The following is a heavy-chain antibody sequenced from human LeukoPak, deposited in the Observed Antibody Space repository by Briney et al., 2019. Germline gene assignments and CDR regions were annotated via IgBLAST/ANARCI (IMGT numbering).Heavy chain of an antibody. J-gene: IGHJ3*02. D-gene: IGHD3-22*01. Sequence: ASVTVSCKASGYTFTSYAMHWVRQAPGQRLEWMGWISTYSGNTNYAQKFQGRVTMTTDTSTSTAYMELRSLRSDDTAVYYCARPRLTYYYDTSGYGDAFDIWGQGTMVTVSS. CDR1: GYTFTSYA. V-gene: IGHV1-3*04. CDR2: ISTYSGNT. CDR3: ARPRLTYYYDTSGYGDAFDI.